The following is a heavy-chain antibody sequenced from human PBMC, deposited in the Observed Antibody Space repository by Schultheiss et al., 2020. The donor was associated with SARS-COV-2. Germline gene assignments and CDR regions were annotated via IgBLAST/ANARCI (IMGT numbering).Heavy chain of an antibody. V-gene: IGHV3-21*01. D-gene: IGHD7-27*01. J-gene: IGHJ4*02. CDR3: ARVDSYWGSGTGDY. CDR1: GFTFSNAW. Sequence: GGSLRLSCAASGFTFSNAWMSWVRQAPGKGLEWVSSISSSSSYIYYADSVKGRFTISRDNAKNSLYLQMNSLRAEDTAVYYCARVDSYWGSGTGDYWGQGTLVTVSS. CDR2: ISSSSSYI.